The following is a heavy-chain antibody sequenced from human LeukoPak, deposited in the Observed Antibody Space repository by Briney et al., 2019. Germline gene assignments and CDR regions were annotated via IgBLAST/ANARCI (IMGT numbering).Heavy chain of an antibody. Sequence: ASETLSLTCTVSGGSISGYYWSWIRQPPGKGLEWIGYIYYSGAANYGPSLKSRLTISKDTSKNQISLKLSSVPAADTAVYYCARHESYLDAFDIWGQGTMVIVSS. J-gene: IGHJ3*02. V-gene: IGHV4-59*08. CDR1: GGSISGYY. CDR3: ARHESYLDAFDI. D-gene: IGHD3-10*01. CDR2: IYYSGAA.